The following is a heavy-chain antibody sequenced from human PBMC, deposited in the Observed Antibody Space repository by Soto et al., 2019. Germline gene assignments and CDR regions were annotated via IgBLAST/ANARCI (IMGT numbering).Heavy chain of an antibody. CDR1: GFTFSSYW. CDR3: ARDPNTSGYDFWSGYSTQEDYFDY. D-gene: IGHD3-3*01. Sequence: GGSPRLSCAASGFTFSSYWMSWVRQAPGKGLEWVANIKQDGSEKYYVDSVKGRFTISRDNAKNSLYLQMNSLRAEDTAVYYCARDPNTSGYDFWSGYSTQEDYFDYWGQGTLVTVSS. CDR2: IKQDGSEK. V-gene: IGHV3-7*05. J-gene: IGHJ4*02.